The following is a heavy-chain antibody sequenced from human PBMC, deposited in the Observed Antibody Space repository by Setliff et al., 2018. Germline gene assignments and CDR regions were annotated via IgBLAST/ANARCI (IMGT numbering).Heavy chain of an antibody. D-gene: IGHD3-3*01. CDR2: ISYDGSNK. J-gene: IGHJ4*02. V-gene: IGHV3-30*14. CDR3: ARERYFWSGYHN. CDR1: GFSFSSYA. Sequence: SLRLSCAASGFSFSSYAMYWVRQAPGKGLEWVAVISYDGSNKYYTKSVKGRFSISRDNSKNTLYLQMNSLRAEDTAVYYCARERYFWSGYHNWGQGTLVTVSS.